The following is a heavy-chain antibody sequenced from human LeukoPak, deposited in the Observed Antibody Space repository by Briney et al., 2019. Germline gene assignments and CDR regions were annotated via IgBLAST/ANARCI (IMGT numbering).Heavy chain of an antibody. D-gene: IGHD3-22*01. CDR1: GFTFSSYA. CDR3: AKDSGITMIVVVITNFDY. V-gene: IGHV3-23*01. CDR2: ISGSGGST. J-gene: IGHJ4*02. Sequence: GGSLRLSCAASGFTFSSYAMSWVRQAPGKGLEWVSAISGSGGSTYYADSVKGRFTISRENSKNTLYLQMNSLRAEDTAVYYCAKDSGITMIVVVITNFDYWGQGTLVTVSS.